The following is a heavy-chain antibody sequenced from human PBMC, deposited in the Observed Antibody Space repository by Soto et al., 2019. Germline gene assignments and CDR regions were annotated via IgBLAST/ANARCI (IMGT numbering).Heavy chain of an antibody. CDR2: MYNTGST. D-gene: IGHD2-21*02. V-gene: IGHV4-59*01. Sequence: TSETLSPTCTVSGGSISGYYWSWIRQPPGKGLKWIGYMYNTGSTVYNPSFKSRVTISVDTSKNQFSLKLNSVTAADTAVYYGARDLWGYCGTDCYPLDVWGQGTTVTVSS. J-gene: IGHJ6*02. CDR3: ARDLWGYCGTDCYPLDV. CDR1: GGSISGYY.